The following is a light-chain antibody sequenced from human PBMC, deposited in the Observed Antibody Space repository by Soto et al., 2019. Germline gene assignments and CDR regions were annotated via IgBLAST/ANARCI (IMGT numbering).Light chain of an antibody. J-gene: IGLJ1*01. Sequence: QSVLAQPASVSGSPGQSITISCTGSSNDIGAYKYVSWYQQYPGKAPKLIIFEVSNRPSGVSNRFSGSKSGNTASLTIAGLQAEDEADYHCSSYTTGSTLYLFGGGTKVTVL. CDR2: EVS. CDR3: SSYTTGSTLYL. CDR1: SNDIGAYKY. V-gene: IGLV2-14*01.